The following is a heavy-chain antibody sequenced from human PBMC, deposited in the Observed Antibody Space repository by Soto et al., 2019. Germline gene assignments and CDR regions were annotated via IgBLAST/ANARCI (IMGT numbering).Heavy chain of an antibody. CDR3: ARPDCSGTGCHFIQY. V-gene: IGHV3-21*06. CDR2: ISSSSSYI. Sequence: PGGSLRLSCAASGFSFSTYGMNWVRQAPGKGLEWVSSISSSSSYIYYADSVKGRFTISRDNAKNSLYLQMDNLRAEDTAVYYCARPDCSGTGCHFIQYWGQGTLVTVSS. D-gene: IGHD2-2*01. CDR1: GFSFSTYG. J-gene: IGHJ1*01.